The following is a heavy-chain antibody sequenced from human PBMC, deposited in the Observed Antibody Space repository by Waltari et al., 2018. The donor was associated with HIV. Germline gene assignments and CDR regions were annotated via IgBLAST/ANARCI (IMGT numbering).Heavy chain of an antibody. CDR3: ARALWSGYYTPYYFDY. V-gene: IGHV1-18*01. CDR1: GYTFTSYG. D-gene: IGHD3-3*01. J-gene: IGHJ4*02. Sequence: QVQLVQSGAAVKKPGASVKVSCQASGYTFTSYGISWVRQAPGQGLEWMGWISAYNGHTNYAQKLQGRVTMTTDTSTSTAYMDLRSLRSDDTAFYYCARALWSGYYTPYYFDYWGQGTLVTVSS. CDR2: ISAYNGHT.